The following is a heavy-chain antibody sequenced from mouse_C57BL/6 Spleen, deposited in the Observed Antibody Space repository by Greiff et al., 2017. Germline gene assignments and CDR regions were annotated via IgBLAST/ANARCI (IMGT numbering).Heavy chain of an antibody. CDR2: IYPRSGNT. Sequence: QVQLQQSGAELARPGASVKLSCKASGYTFTSYGISWVKQRTGQGLEWIGEIYPRSGNTYYNEKFKGKATLTAAKSSSTAYMELRSLTSEDSAVYFCARPFYYGGSIYAMDYWGQGTSVTVSS. J-gene: IGHJ4*01. CDR3: ARPFYYGGSIYAMDY. V-gene: IGHV1-81*01. CDR1: GYTFTSYG. D-gene: IGHD1-1*01.